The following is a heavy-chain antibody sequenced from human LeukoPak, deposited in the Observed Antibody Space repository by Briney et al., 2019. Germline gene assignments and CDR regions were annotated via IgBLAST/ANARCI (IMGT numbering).Heavy chain of an antibody. J-gene: IGHJ4*02. CDR3: AKDLSIAAAGHDY. CDR2: ISYDGSNK. V-gene: IGHV3-30*18. D-gene: IGHD6-13*01. CDR1: GFTFSGYG. Sequence: PGRSLRLSCAASGFTFSGYGMHWVRQAPGKGLEWVAVISYDGSNKYYADSVKGRFTISRDNSKNTLYLQMNSLRAEDTAVYYCAKDLSIAAAGHDYWGQGTLVTVSS.